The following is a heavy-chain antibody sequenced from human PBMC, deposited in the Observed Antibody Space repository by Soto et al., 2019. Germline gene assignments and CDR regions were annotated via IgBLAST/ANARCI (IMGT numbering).Heavy chain of an antibody. CDR3: ARRNEYSTSSGAFDI. J-gene: IGHJ3*02. V-gene: IGHV5-51*01. CDR1: GYSFTSYW. CDR2: IYPGDSDT. D-gene: IGHD6-6*01. Sequence: GESLQISCKGSGYSFTSYWIGWVRQMTGKGLEWMGVIYPGDSDTRYSPSFQGQVIMSADKSISTAYLQWSSLKASDIAIYYCARRNEYSTSSGAFDIWGQGTMVTVSS.